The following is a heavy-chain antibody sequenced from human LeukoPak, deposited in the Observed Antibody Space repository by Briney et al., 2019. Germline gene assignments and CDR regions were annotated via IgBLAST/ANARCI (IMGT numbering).Heavy chain of an antibody. D-gene: IGHD3-16*01. CDR2: TYFRSKWST. Sequence: SQTLSLTCAISGDRVSSKSAGWTWIRQSPSRGLEWLGRTYFRSKWSTDSAPSVESRISINPDISKNLFPLQLNSVTLEDTAVYYCAREGKGEQAGLFDYWGQGTLVTVSS. CDR1: GDRVSSKSAG. J-gene: IGHJ4*02. V-gene: IGHV6-1*01. CDR3: AREGKGEQAGLFDY.